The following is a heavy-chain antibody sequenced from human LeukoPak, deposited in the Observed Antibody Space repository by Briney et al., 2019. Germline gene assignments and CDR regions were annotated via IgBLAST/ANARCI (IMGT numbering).Heavy chain of an antibody. J-gene: IGHJ4*02. CDR1: GGSISSSSYY. CDR2: IYYSGST. CDR3: AGRKFHGLDFDY. Sequence: SETLSLTCTVSGGSISSSSYYWGWIRQRPGKGLEWIGSIYYSGSTYYNPSLKSRVTISVDTSKNQFSLKLSSVTAADTAVYYCAGRKFHGLDFDYWGQGTLVTVSS. D-gene: IGHD3-9*01. V-gene: IGHV4-39*01.